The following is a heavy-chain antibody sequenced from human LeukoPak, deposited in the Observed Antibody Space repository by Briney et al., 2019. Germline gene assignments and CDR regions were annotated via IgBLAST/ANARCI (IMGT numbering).Heavy chain of an antibody. CDR1: GFTFSSYG. Sequence: QPGGSLRLSCAASGFTFSSYGMNWVRQAPGKGLEWVSYITSSSSTISYADSVKGRFTISRDNAENSLHLQMNSLRAEDTAIYYCARAEGGNYYYYYYMDVWGKGTTVTVSS. J-gene: IGHJ6*03. CDR3: ARAEGGNYYYYYYMDV. D-gene: IGHD3-16*01. CDR2: ITSSSSTI. V-gene: IGHV3-48*01.